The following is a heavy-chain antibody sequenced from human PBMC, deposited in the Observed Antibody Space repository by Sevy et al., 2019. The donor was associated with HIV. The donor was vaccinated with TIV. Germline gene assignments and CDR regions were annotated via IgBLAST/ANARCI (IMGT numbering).Heavy chain of an antibody. V-gene: IGHV3-74*01. CDR1: GFTFSNYW. CDR2: IHSDGSST. Sequence: GGSLRLSCAASGFTFSNYWMHWVRQAPGKGLLWVSRIHSDGSSTSYADSVKGRFTISRDNAKNTLYLQMNSLRAEDTAVYYCARPATWGGDNCFDPWGQGTLVTVSS. CDR3: ARPATWGGDNCFDP. D-gene: IGHD7-27*01. J-gene: IGHJ5*02.